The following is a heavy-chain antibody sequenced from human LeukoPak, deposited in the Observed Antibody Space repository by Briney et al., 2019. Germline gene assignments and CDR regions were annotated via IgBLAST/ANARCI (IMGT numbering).Heavy chain of an antibody. Sequence: GGSLRLSCAASGFTFSSYSMNWVRQAPGKGLEWVSSISSSSYIYYADSVKGRFTISRDNAKNSLYLQMNSLRAEDTAVYYCARDRYSSGWYGGYWGQGTLVTVSS. CDR3: ARDRYSSGWYGGY. V-gene: IGHV3-21*01. D-gene: IGHD6-19*01. CDR2: ISSSSYI. CDR1: GFTFSSYS. J-gene: IGHJ4*02.